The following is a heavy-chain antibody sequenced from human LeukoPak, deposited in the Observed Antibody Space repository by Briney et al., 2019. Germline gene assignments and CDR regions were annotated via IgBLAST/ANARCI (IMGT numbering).Heavy chain of an antibody. CDR1: GYTFTSYY. D-gene: IGHD5-12*01. CDR3: AREGLVATEVDY. J-gene: IGHJ4*02. V-gene: IGHV1-46*01. CDR2: INPSGGST. Sequence: ASVKVSCKASGYTFTSYYMHWVRQAPGQGLEWTGIINPSGGSTSYAQKFQGRVTMTRDTSTSTVYMELSSLRSEDTAVYYCAREGLVATEVDYWGQGTLVTVSS.